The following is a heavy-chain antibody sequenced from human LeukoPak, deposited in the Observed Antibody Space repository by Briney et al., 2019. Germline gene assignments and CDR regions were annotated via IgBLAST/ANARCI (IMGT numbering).Heavy chain of an antibody. V-gene: IGHV5-51*01. J-gene: IGHJ6*03. CDR3: ARRIEYSSSYYYYYMDV. Sequence: GESLKISCKGSGYSFTSYWIGWVRQMPGKGLEWMGIIYPGDSDTRYSPSFQGQVTISADKSISTGYLQWSSLKASDTAMYYCARRIEYSSSYYYYYMDVWGKGTTVTVSS. D-gene: IGHD6-6*01. CDR2: IYPGDSDT. CDR1: GYSFTSYW.